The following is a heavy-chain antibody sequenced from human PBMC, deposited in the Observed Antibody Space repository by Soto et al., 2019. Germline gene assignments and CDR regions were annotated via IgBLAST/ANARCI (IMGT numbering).Heavy chain of an antibody. V-gene: IGHV3-11*06. CDR1: GFTFNDYY. CDR2: ISSSGPYT. CDR3: ARVPVSMVRGYGMDV. D-gene: IGHD3-10*01. Sequence: QVQLVESGGGLVKPGGSLRLPCAASGFTFNDYYMSWVRQAPGKGLEWVSYISSSGPYTKYGDSVKGRFTISRDNAKNSLYLQMSSLRVEDTAVYYCARVPVSMVRGYGMDVWGQGTTVTVSS. J-gene: IGHJ6*02.